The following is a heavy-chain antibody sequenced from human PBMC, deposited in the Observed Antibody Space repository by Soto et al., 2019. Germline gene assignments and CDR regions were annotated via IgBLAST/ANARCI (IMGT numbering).Heavy chain of an antibody. Sequence: PSETLSLTCTVSGGSISSSSYYWSWIRQPPGKGLEWIGSIYYSGNTYYNPSLKSRVTLSIDTSKNQFSLKLNSVTAADTAVYYCVSPEGYYDSSGYTLDYWGQGTLVTVSS. CDR2: IYYSGNT. J-gene: IGHJ4*02. CDR3: VSPEGYYDSSGYTLDY. V-gene: IGHV4-39*01. D-gene: IGHD3-22*01. CDR1: GGSISSSSYY.